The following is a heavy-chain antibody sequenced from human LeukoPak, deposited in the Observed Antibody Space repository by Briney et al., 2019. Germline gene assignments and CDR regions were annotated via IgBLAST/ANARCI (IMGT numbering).Heavy chain of an antibody. Sequence: SETLSLTYTVSGGSISSGSYYWSWIRQPAGKGLEWIGRIYTSGSTNYNPSLKSRVTISVDTSKNQFSLKLSSVTAADTAVYYCARALYSDYLYFDYWGQGTLVTVSS. CDR1: GGSISSGSYY. V-gene: IGHV4-61*02. CDR3: ARALYSDYLYFDY. CDR2: IYTSGST. D-gene: IGHD4-11*01. J-gene: IGHJ4*02.